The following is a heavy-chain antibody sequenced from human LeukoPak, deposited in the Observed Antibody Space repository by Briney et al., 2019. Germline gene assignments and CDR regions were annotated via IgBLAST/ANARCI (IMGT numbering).Heavy chain of an antibody. CDR3: AKTRPLDSSSWSHGDY. V-gene: IGHV3-23*01. CDR2: ISGSGDST. Sequence: WVRQAPGKGLEWVSAISGSGDSTYYGDSVKGRFTISRDNSKNTLYLQMNSLRAEDTAVYYCAKTRPLDSSSWSHGDYWGQGTLVTVSS. J-gene: IGHJ4*02. D-gene: IGHD6-13*01.